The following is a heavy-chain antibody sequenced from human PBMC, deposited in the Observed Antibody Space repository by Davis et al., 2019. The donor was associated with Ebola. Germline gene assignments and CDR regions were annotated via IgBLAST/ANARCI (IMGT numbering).Heavy chain of an antibody. V-gene: IGHV4-31*03. CDR3: ARDDYGDYSYYGMDV. CDR1: GGSISSGGYY. J-gene: IGHJ6*02. D-gene: IGHD4-17*01. CDR2: IYYSGST. Sequence: PSETLSLTCTVSGGSISSGGYYWSWIRQHPGKGLEWIGYIYYSGSTYYNPSLKSRVTISVDTSKNQFSLKLSSVTAADTAVYYCARDDYGDYSYYGMDVWGQGTTVTVSS.